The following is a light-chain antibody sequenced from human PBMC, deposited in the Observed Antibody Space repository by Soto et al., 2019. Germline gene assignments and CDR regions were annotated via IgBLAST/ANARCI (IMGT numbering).Light chain of an antibody. CDR2: DVR. V-gene: IGLV2-14*03. CDR3: TSHTTTSPPVL. CDR1: SSDVGAFNF. J-gene: IGLJ2*01. Sequence: QSALTQPASVSGSPGQSITISCTGTSSDVGAFNFVSWYQQHPGKAPKLMIYDVRHRPSGVSDRFSGYKSGNTASLTIYGLQAEDEADYYCTSHTTTSPPVLFGGGTKVTVL.